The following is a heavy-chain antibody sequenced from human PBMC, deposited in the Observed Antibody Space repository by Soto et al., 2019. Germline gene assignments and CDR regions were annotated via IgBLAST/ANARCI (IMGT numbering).Heavy chain of an antibody. CDR3: ARERNGGSYNVLDY. CDR1: GGTFSSYA. V-gene: IGHV1-69*13. CDR2: IIPIFGTA. D-gene: IGHD1-26*01. Sequence: SVXVSCKASGGTFSSYAISWVRQAPGQGLEWMGGIIPIFGTANYAQKFQGRVTITADESTSTAYMELSSLRSEDTAVYYCARERNGGSYNVLDYWGQGTLVTVSS. J-gene: IGHJ4*02.